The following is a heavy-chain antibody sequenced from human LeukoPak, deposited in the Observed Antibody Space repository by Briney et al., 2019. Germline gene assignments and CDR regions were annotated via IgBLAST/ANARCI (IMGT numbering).Heavy chain of an antibody. CDR2: IEPRGSAT. CDR3: RRFEYEAAAGA. Sequence: GGSLRLSCAASGFTLGTYWVTWVRQAPGKGLEWVTNIEPRGSATYYVDPVKGRFTISRQNAKNLVYLHMNSLRAEDTALYYCRRFEYEAAAGAWGPGTLVTVSS. J-gene: IGHJ5*02. CDR1: GFTLGTYW. V-gene: IGHV3-7*01. D-gene: IGHD6-13*01.